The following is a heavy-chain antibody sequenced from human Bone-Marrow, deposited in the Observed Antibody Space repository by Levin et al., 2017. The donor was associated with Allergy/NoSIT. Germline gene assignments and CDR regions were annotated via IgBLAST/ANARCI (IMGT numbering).Heavy chain of an antibody. CDR1: GFSFDEYA. D-gene: IGHD3-9*01. V-gene: IGHV3-9*01. J-gene: IGHJ4*02. CDR2: ISWNSVYI. Sequence: GGSLRLSCAASGFSFDEYAMHWVRQVPGRGLEWVATISWNSVYITFADSVKGRFAISRDNAENSLFLEMNSLRSEDTAFYYCEKGRLAIGNHFEYWGQGILATVSS. CDR3: EKGRLAIGNHFEY.